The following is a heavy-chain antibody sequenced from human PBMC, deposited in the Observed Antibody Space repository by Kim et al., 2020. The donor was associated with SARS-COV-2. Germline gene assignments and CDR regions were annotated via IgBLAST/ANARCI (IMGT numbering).Heavy chain of an antibody. CDR1: GGSISSSSYY. Sequence: SETLSLTCTVSGGSISSSSYYWGWIRQPPGKGLEWIGSIYYSGSTYYNPSLKSRVTISVDTSKNQFSLKLSSVTAADTAVYYCARPVPVRRIAAAGTQWFDPWGQGTLVTVSS. J-gene: IGHJ5*02. D-gene: IGHD6-13*01. V-gene: IGHV4-39*01. CDR2: IYYSGST. CDR3: ARPVPVRRIAAAGTQWFDP.